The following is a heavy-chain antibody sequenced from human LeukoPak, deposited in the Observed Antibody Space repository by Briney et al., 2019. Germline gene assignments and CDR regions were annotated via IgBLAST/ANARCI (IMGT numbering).Heavy chain of an antibody. Sequence: PGGSLRLSCAASGFTFSDYYMSWIRQAPGKGLEWVSYISSSGSTIYYADSVKGRFTISRDNAKNSLYLQMNSLRAEDTAVYYCARVGVYCSSTSCYHAFDIWGKGTMVTVSS. V-gene: IGHV3-11*04. CDR2: ISSSGSTI. CDR3: ARVGVYCSSTSCYHAFDI. J-gene: IGHJ3*02. CDR1: GFTFSDYY. D-gene: IGHD2-2*01.